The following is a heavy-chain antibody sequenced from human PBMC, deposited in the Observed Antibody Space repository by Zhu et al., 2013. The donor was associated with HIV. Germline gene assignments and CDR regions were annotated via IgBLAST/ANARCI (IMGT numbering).Heavy chain of an antibody. Sequence: QVHLQESGPGLVKPSQTLSLTCTVSGGSISSGYYCWSWIRQPPGKGLEWIGYIYYNENTSYNPSLKSRSTISGDTSKNQFSLQLTSVTAADTAVYYCARLKYYYGSSGYPYGVDVWGPRATVTGLL. CDR3: ARLKYYYGSSGYPYGVDV. D-gene: IGHD3-22*01. CDR2: IYYNENT. CDR1: GGSISSGYYC. J-gene: IGHJ6*02. V-gene: IGHV4-30-4*01.